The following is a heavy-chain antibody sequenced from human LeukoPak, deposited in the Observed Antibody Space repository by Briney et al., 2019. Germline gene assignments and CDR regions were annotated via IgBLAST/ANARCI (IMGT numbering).Heavy chain of an antibody. D-gene: IGHD6-13*01. Sequence: ASVKVSCKASGYTFTGYYMHWVRQAPGQGLEWMGWINPNSGGTNYAQKFQGRVTMTRVTSISTAYMELSRLRSDDTAVYYCARPTLSAGYFDYWGQGTLVTVSS. CDR3: ARPTLSAGYFDY. CDR2: INPNSGGT. CDR1: GYTFTGYY. J-gene: IGHJ4*02. V-gene: IGHV1-2*02.